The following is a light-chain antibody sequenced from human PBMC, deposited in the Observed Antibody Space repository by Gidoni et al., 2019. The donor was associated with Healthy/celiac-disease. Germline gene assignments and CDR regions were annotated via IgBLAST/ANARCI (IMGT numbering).Light chain of an antibody. CDR1: SSDVGGYNY. J-gene: IGLJ3*02. CDR2: EVS. Sequence: QSALTQPASVSGSPGPSITISCTGTSSDVGGYNYVSWYQQHPGKAPKLMIYEVSNRPSGVSNRCSGSKSGNTASLTISGLQAEDEADDYCSSYTSSSTRVFGGGTKLTVL. V-gene: IGLV2-14*01. CDR3: SSYTSSSTRV.